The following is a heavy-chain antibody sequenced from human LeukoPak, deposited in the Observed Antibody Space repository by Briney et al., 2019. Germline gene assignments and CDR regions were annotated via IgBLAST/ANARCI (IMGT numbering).Heavy chain of an antibody. Sequence: SETLSLTCTVSGGSISSYHWGWIRQLPGKGLEWIGYIYYSGSTNYNPSLKSRVTISVDTSKNQFSLNLSSVAAADTAVYYCAREIPGGRLDYWGQGTLVTVSS. J-gene: IGHJ4*02. V-gene: IGHV4-59*01. CDR3: AREIPGGRLDY. CDR2: IYYSGST. CDR1: GGSISSYH. D-gene: IGHD1-14*01.